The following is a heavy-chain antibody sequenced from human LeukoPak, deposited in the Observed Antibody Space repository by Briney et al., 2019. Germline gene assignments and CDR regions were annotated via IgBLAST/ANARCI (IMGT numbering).Heavy chain of an antibody. V-gene: IGHV3-48*03. CDR3: VREGVNPETWFDP. J-gene: IGHJ5*02. CDR2: ISGSGSTI. Sequence: GGSLRLSCAASGFTFSNFEMHWVRQAPGKGLERVSYISGSGSTIVHADSVKGRFTISRDNAKNSLYLQMNSLRAEDTAVYYCVREGVNPETWFDPWGQGTLVTVSS. CDR1: GFTFSNFE. D-gene: IGHD1-14*01.